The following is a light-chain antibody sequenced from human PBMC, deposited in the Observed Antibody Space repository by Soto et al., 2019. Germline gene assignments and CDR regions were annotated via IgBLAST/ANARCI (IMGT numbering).Light chain of an antibody. CDR1: QSVSSN. Sequence: LTQSQGTMSLSPGGRAPLSCRASQSVSSNLAWYQQKPGQAPRLLIYGASTRATGIPDRFSGSGSGTDFTLTITSLEPVDVAVYFWQQYGSSRTYGQGTKVDIK. CDR3: QQYGSSRT. V-gene: IGKV3-20*01. J-gene: IGKJ1*01. CDR2: GAS.